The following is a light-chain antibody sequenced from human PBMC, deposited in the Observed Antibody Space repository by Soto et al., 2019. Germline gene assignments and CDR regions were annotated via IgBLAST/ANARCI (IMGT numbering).Light chain of an antibody. CDR3: SSYTSSSTKV. V-gene: IGLV2-14*01. CDR2: DVS. J-gene: IGLJ1*01. CDR1: RSVVGGYNY. Sequence: SLLTQPASVSWASGQSITLSSAGTRSVVGGYNYVSWYQQHPGKAPRLMIYDVSNRPSGVSNRFSGSKSGNTASLTISGLQAEDEADYYCSSYTSSSTKVFGTGTKVTVL.